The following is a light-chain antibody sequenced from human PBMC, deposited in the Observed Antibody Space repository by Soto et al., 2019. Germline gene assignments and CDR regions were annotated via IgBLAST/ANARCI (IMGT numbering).Light chain of an antibody. CDR3: MQATQFPFT. CDR1: QSLVHSDGNTY. V-gene: IGKV2-24*01. J-gene: IGKJ4*01. CDR2: KIS. Sequence: DIVMTQTPLSSPVTLGQPASISCRSSQSLVHSDGNTYLSWVQQRPGQPPRLLIYKISSRFSGVPDRFTGSGAGTDFTLKISRVEAEDVGTYYYMQATQFPFTFGGGTKVDIK.